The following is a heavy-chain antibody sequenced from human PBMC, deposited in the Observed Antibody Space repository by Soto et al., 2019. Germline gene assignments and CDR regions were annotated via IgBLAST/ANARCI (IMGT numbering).Heavy chain of an antibody. CDR3: ARRRERHFDY. V-gene: IGHV1-3*04. CDR1: GYTCTNNA. CDR2: VNIGNGNT. J-gene: IGHJ4*02. Sequence: QVQLVQSGAEVKKPGASVKVSCKASGYTCTNNAIHWVRQAPGQRLEWMGWVNIGNGNTKYPQKFHGRSTITRDTSASTAYMELRSLRSEDTAVYYCARRRERHFDYWGQGTLVTVSS.